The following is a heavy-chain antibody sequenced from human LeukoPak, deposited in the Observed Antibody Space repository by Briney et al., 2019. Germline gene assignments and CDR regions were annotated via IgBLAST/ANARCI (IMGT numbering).Heavy chain of an antibody. CDR3: ARGSIHCSSTSCYNTYFDY. J-gene: IGHJ4*02. CDR2: INHSGST. D-gene: IGHD2-2*02. V-gene: IGHV4-34*01. Sequence: SETLSLTCAVYGGSFSGYYWSWIRQPPGKGLEWIGEINHSGSTNYNPSLKSRVTISVDTSKNQFSLKLSSVPAADTAVYYCARGSIHCSSTSCYNTYFDYWGQGTLVTVSS. CDR1: GGSFSGYY.